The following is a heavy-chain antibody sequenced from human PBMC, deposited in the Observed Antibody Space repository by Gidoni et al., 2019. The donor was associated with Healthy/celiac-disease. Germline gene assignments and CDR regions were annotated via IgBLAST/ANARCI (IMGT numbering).Heavy chain of an antibody. CDR3: ARVGRQQLYPYYFDY. J-gene: IGHJ4*02. Sequence: QVQLVQSGAEVKKPGASVKVSCKASGYTFTSYYMHWVRQAPGQGLEWMGIINPSGGSTSYAQKFQGRVTMTRDTSTSTVYMELSSLRSEDTAVYYCARVGRQQLYPYYFDYWGQGTLVTVSS. D-gene: IGHD6-13*01. CDR2: INPSGGST. V-gene: IGHV1-46*01. CDR1: GYTFTSYY.